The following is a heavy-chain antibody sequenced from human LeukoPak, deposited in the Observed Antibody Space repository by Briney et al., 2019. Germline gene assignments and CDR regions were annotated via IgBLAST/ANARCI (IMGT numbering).Heavy chain of an antibody. Sequence: GGSLRLSGAASGFTFSSYSMNWVRQAPGKGLEWVSSISSSSSYIYYADSVKGRFTISRDNAKNSLYLQMNSLRAEDTAVYYCAREDGGDGYNYGIDYWGQGTLVTVSS. J-gene: IGHJ4*02. CDR3: AREDGGDGYNYGIDY. D-gene: IGHD5-24*01. CDR1: GFTFSSYS. V-gene: IGHV3-21*01. CDR2: ISSSSSYI.